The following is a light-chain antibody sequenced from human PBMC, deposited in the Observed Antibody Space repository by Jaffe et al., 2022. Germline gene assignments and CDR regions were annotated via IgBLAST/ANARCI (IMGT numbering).Light chain of an antibody. J-gene: IGLJ2*01. Sequence: QSVLTQPPSVSAAPGQKVTISCSGSSSNIGNKDNYVSWYQQLPGTAPKLLIYENYRRPSGIPDRFSGSKSGTSATLGITGLQTGDEADYYCATWDSGLSGVVFGGGTKLTVL. V-gene: IGLV1-51*02. CDR1: SSNIGNKDNY. CDR2: ENY. CDR3: ATWDSGLSGVV.